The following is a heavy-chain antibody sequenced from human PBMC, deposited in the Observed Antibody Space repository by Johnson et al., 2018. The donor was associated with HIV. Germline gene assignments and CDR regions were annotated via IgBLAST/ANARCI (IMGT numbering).Heavy chain of an antibody. CDR2: ISHDGSNK. CDR3: ATSGDQYSRNWGDAFDI. V-gene: IGHV3-30*03. CDR1: GFTFSSYG. J-gene: IGHJ3*02. D-gene: IGHD6-13*01. Sequence: QVQLVESGGGVVQPGRSLRLSCAASGFTFSSYGMHWVRQAPGKGLEWVAVISHDGSNKYYADSVKGRFTISRDNAKNSLSLQMNSLRAEDTAVYYCATSGDQYSRNWGDAFDIWGQGTMVTVSS.